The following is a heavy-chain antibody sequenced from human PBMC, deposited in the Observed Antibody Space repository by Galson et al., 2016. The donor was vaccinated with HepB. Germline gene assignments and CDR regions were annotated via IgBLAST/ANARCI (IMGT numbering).Heavy chain of an antibody. D-gene: IGHD6-6*01. V-gene: IGHV3-23*01. CDR2: ISGSGGVK. Sequence: SLRLSCAASGFTFSNYAMTWVRQAPGKGLEWVSAISGSGGVKYYADSVKGRFTFSRDNTKNTVFLQMSSLRVEDTAIYYWAKNLSSSHGLDVWGQGTTVTVSS. J-gene: IGHJ6*02. CDR3: AKNLSSSHGLDV. CDR1: GFTFSNYA.